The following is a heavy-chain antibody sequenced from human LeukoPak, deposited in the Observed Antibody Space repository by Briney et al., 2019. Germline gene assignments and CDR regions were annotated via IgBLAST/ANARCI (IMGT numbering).Heavy chain of an antibody. D-gene: IGHD5-18*01. Sequence: SVKVSCKASGFTFATSAVQWVRQARGQRLEWIGWIVVGSGNTYTAQKFNDRVTFTRDMSTSTAYLDLNSLTSEDTAIYYCAAKIHLDAFDIWGQGTVVTVSS. CDR2: IVVGSGNT. CDR1: GFTFATSA. J-gene: IGHJ3*02. CDR3: AAKIHLDAFDI. V-gene: IGHV1-58*01.